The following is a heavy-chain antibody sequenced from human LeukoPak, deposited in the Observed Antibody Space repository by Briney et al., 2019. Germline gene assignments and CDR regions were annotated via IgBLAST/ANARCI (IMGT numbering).Heavy chain of an antibody. CDR1: GFTFSSYS. V-gene: IGHV3-21*04. J-gene: IGHJ5*02. D-gene: IGHD5-12*01. CDR2: IGSSISYI. CDR3: AKTSGYRRFDP. Sequence: GGSLRLSCAASGFTFSSYSMKWVRQAPGKGLEWVSFIGSSISYISYADSVKGRFTISRDNAKNSLYLQMNSLRAEDTAVYYCAKTSGYRRFDPWGQGTLVTVSS.